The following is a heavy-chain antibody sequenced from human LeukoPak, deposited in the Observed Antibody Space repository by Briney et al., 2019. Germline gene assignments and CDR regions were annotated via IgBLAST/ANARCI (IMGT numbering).Heavy chain of an antibody. J-gene: IGHJ4*02. D-gene: IGHD5-24*01. V-gene: IGHV4-59*01. CDR1: GGSISSYY. Sequence: SETLSLTCTVSGGSISSYYWSWIRQPPGKGLEWIGYVYYSGSTNYNPSLKSRVTISVDTSKNQFSLTLSSVTAADSAVYYCARAGPRRDGYNVDYWGQGTLVTVSS. CDR2: VYYSGST. CDR3: ARAGPRRDGYNVDY.